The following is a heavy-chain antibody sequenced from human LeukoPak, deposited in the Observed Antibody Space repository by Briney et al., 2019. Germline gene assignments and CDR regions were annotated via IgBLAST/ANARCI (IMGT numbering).Heavy chain of an antibody. V-gene: IGHV4-39*01. CDR2: IYYSGYT. D-gene: IGHD4-17*01. J-gene: IGHJ4*02. CDR1: GGSISSRNSY. Sequence: PSETLSLTCTVSGGSISSRNSYWGWIRQPPGKGLEWIGSIYYSGYTYYNPSLKSRVTISVDTSKNQFSLKLSSVTAADTAVYYCARHSSTVTTPFDYWGQGTLVTVSS. CDR3: ARHSSTVTTPFDY.